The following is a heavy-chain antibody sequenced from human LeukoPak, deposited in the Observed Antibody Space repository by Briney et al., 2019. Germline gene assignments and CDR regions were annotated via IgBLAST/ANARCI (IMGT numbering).Heavy chain of an antibody. Sequence: GGSLRLSCAASGFTFSSYSMNWVRQAPRKGLEWVSSISSSSSYIYYADSVKGRFTISRDNAKNSLYLQMNSLRAEDTAVYYCARGVTAYDSSGYYYWGQGTLVTVSS. D-gene: IGHD3-22*01. CDR1: GFTFSSYS. CDR2: ISSSSSYI. J-gene: IGHJ4*02. V-gene: IGHV3-21*01. CDR3: ARGVTAYDSSGYYY.